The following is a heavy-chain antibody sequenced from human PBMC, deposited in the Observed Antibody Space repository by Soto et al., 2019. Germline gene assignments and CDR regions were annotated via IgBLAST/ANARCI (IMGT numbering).Heavy chain of an antibody. V-gene: IGHV3-21*01. D-gene: IGHD3-10*01. CDR2: ISSSSSYI. J-gene: IGHJ4*02. CDR3: ARSMMVRGRENYFDY. Sequence: EVQLVESGGGLVKPGGYLRLSCAASGFTFSSYSMNWVRQAPGKGLEWVSSISSSSSYIYYADTVKGRFTISRDKAKNSMCLQMNSLRAEDTTVYYCARSMMVRGRENYFDYWGQGTLVTVSS. CDR1: GFTFSSYS.